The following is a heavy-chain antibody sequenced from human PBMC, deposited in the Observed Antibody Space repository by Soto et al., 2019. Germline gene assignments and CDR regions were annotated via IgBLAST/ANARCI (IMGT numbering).Heavy chain of an antibody. J-gene: IGHJ4*02. CDR3: AKDQGGSHDS. D-gene: IGHD3-16*01. CDR1: GFSFSSYA. CDR2: ISGSGGST. Sequence: EVQLLESGGGLVQPGGSLRLSCAASGFSFSSYALGWVRQAPGKGLEWVSAISGSGGSTYYADSVKGRFTISRDSSKNTLDLQMNSLRAEDPAVYYCAKDQGGSHDSWGQGTLGTVAS. V-gene: IGHV3-23*01.